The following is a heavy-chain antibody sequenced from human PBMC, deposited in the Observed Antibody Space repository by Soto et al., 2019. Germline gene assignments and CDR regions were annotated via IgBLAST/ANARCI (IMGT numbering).Heavy chain of an antibody. CDR3: ARSIVVVTALDY. D-gene: IGHD2-21*02. Sequence: PGGSMRLSCAASGFTFSSYWMHWVRQAPGKGLVWVSRINSDGSSTNYADSVKGRFTISRDNAKNSLYLQMNSLRDEDTAVYYCARSIVVVTALDYWGQGTLVTVSS. V-gene: IGHV3-74*01. CDR2: INSDGSST. CDR1: GFTFSSYW. J-gene: IGHJ4*02.